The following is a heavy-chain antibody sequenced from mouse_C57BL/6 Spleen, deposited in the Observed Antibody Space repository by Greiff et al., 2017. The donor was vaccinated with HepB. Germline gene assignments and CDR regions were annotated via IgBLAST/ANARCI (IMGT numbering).Heavy chain of an antibody. CDR3: ARAWGDYYGSKFAY. V-gene: IGHV1-55*01. CDR2: IYPGSGST. CDR1: GYTFTSYW. Sequence: QVHVKQSGAELVKPGASVKMSCKASGYTFTSYWITWVKQRPGQGLEWIGDIYPGSGSTNYNEKFKSKATLTVDTSSSTAYMQLSSLTSEDSAVYYCARAWGDYYGSKFAYWGQGTLVTVSA. J-gene: IGHJ3*01. D-gene: IGHD1-1*01.